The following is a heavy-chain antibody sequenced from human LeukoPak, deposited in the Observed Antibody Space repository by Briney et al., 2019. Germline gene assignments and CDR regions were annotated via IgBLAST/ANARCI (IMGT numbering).Heavy chain of an antibody. D-gene: IGHD6-19*01. J-gene: IGHJ1*01. CDR2: IGSGGHST. V-gene: IGHV3-23*01. CDR1: GFTYSNYA. Sequence: PGGSLRLSCAASGFTYSNYAMTWVRQAPGKGLEWVSSIGSGGHSTYYAGSVKGRFTISRDNSKNTLYLQMNSLRAEDTAVYYCAKGAGQWLVPSEYFQYWGQGTLVTVSS. CDR3: AKGAGQWLVPSEYFQY.